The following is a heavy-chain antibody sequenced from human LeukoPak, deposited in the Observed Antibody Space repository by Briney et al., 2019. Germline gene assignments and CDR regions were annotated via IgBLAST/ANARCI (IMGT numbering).Heavy chain of an antibody. J-gene: IGHJ5*02. V-gene: IGHV4-39*01. CDR1: GGSISSSSYY. CDR2: IYYSGST. D-gene: IGHD2-8*01. CDR3: ASGGPSVYAKLWFDP. Sequence: SETLSLTCTVSGGSISSSSYYWGWIRQPPGKGLEWIGSIYYSGSTYYNPSLKSRVTISVDTSKNQFSLKLSSVTAADTAVYYCASGGPSVYAKLWFDPWGQGTLVTVSS.